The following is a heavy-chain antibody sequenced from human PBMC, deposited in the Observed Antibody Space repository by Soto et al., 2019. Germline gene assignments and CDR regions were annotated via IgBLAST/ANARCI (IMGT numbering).Heavy chain of an antibody. Sequence: XAQVSCKASGYTFTSYYMHWVRQAPGQGLEWMGIINPSGGSTSYAQKFQGRVTMTRDTSTSTVYMELSSLRSEDTAVYYCARDSSGSYGMDVWGQGTTVTVSS. J-gene: IGHJ6*02. CDR1: GYTFTSYY. D-gene: IGHD3-22*01. V-gene: IGHV1-46*01. CDR2: INPSGGST. CDR3: ARDSSGSYGMDV.